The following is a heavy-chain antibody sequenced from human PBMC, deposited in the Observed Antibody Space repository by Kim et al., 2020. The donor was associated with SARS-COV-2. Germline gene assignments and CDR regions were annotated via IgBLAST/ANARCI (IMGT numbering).Heavy chain of an antibody. V-gene: IGHV3-66*01. CDR1: GFTVSSNY. J-gene: IGHJ3*02. Sequence: GGSLRLSCAASGFTVSSNYMSWVRQAPGKGLEWVSVIYSGGSTYYADSVKGRFTISRDNSKNTLYLQMNSLRAEDTAVYYCATHRSSPSSGYRPNAFDIWGQGTMVTVSS. CDR3: ATHRSSPSSGYRPNAFDI. D-gene: IGHD3-22*01. CDR2: IYSGGST.